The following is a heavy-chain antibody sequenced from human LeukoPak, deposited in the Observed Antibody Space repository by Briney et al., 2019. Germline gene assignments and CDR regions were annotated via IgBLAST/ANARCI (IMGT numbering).Heavy chain of an antibody. D-gene: IGHD3-16*01. J-gene: IGHJ3*02. CDR2: IRYDGSDK. CDR3: AKDVAKMGVAFDI. CDR1: GFTFSSSG. Sequence: PGGSLRLSCAASGFTFSSSGMHWVRQAPGEGLEWVAFIRYDGSDKYNADSVKGRFTISRDNSKNTLNLQMNSLRAEDTAVYYCAKDVAKMGVAFDIWGQGTMVTVSS. V-gene: IGHV3-30*02.